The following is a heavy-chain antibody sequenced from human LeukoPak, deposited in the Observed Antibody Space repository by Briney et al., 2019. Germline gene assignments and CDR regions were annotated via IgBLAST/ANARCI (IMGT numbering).Heavy chain of an antibody. CDR2: IYYSGST. V-gene: IGHV4-39*07. CDR3: ARYSGSYYNFDY. Sequence: PSETLSLTCTVSGGSISRSSSYWGWIRQPPGKGLEWIGSIYYSGSTYYNPSLKSRVTISVDTSKNQFSLKLSSVTAADTAVYYCARYSGSYYNFDYWGQGTLVTVSS. D-gene: IGHD1-26*01. J-gene: IGHJ4*02. CDR1: GGSISRSSSY.